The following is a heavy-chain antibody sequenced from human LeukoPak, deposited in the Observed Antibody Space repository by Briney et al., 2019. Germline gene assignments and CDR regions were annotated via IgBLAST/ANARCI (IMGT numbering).Heavy chain of an antibody. Sequence: PGGSLRLSCAASGFTLSSYGMHWVRQAPGKGLEWVAVMWYDGKYQYYGDSVRGRFTISRDNSKNTLYLQMNSLRAEDTAVYYCARDHPYKGPSVDAFDIWGQGTMVTVSS. CDR3: ARDHPYKGPSVDAFDI. D-gene: IGHD1-1*01. V-gene: IGHV3-33*01. J-gene: IGHJ3*02. CDR2: MWYDGKYQ. CDR1: GFTLSSYG.